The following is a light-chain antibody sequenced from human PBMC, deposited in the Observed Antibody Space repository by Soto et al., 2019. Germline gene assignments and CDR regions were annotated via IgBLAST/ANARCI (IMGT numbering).Light chain of an antibody. J-gene: IGLJ2*01. CDR2: VEGTGSY. CDR3: ETWDSNTRV. Sequence: QLVLTQSSSASASLGSSVRLTCTLSSGHSSYIIAWHQQQPGKAPRLLMKVEGTGSYNKGSGVPDRFSGSSSGADRYLTISNLQSEDGAEYYCETWDSNTRVFGGGTKLTVL. CDR1: SGHSSYI. V-gene: IGLV4-60*03.